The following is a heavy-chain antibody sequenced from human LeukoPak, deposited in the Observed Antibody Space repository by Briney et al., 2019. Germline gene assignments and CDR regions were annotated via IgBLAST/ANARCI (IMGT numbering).Heavy chain of an antibody. CDR3: AKVGASTGIDS. Sequence: SQTLSLTCTVSGGSISSGSHYWSWIRQPAGKGLEWIGRIYTSGSTNYNPSLKSRVTISVDTSKNQFSLKLSSVTAADTAVYYCAKVGASTGIDSWGQGTLVTVSS. J-gene: IGHJ4*02. V-gene: IGHV4-61*02. CDR1: GGSISSGSHY. D-gene: IGHD1-26*01. CDR2: IYTSGST.